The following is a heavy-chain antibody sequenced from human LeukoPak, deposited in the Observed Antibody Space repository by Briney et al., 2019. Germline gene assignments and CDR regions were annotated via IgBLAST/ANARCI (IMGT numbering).Heavy chain of an antibody. Sequence: GGSPRLSCAASGFSFSTYAMHWVRQAPGKGLEWVATISYGGNTRYHADSVTGRITVSRDNSNNTLYLQMHSLRGEDTAVYFCARRSVADFDYWGQGTLVTVSS. V-gene: IGHV3-30-3*01. CDR3: ARRSVADFDY. CDR2: ISYGGNTR. CDR1: GFSFSTYA. J-gene: IGHJ4*02. D-gene: IGHD5-12*01.